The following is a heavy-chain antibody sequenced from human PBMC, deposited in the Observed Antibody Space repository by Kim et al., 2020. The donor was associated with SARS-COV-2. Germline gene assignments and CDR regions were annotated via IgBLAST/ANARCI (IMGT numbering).Heavy chain of an antibody. CDR1: GYTFTSYD. V-gene: IGHV1-8*01. J-gene: IGHJ5*02. CDR3: ARGARSRSNWNYGWFDP. Sequence: ASVKVSCKASGYTFTSYDINWVRQATGQGLEWMGWMNPYSANTAYAQKFQGRVTMTSNTSIGTAYMELSSLRSEDTAVYYCARGARSRSNWNYGWFDPWGQGTLVTVSS. CDR2: MNPYSANT. D-gene: IGHD1-7*01.